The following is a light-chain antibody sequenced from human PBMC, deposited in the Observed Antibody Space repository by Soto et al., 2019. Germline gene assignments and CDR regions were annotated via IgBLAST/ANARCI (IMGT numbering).Light chain of an antibody. Sequence: EIVMTQSPATLSVSPGERATHSCRASQSVSSNLAWYQQKPGQAPRLLIYGASTRATGIPARFSGSGSGTEFTLAISSLQSEDFAVYYCQQYHNWPPLTFGGGTKVEIK. J-gene: IGKJ4*01. CDR2: GAS. CDR1: QSVSSN. CDR3: QQYHNWPPLT. V-gene: IGKV3-15*01.